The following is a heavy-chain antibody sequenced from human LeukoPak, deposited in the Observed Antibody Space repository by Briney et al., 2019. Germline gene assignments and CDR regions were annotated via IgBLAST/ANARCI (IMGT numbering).Heavy chain of an antibody. CDR2: ISSSGTKI. Sequence: GGSLRLSCSASGITFSSYSMNWVRQAPGKGLEWVSYISSSGTKIQYADSVKGRFTISRDNAKNSLYLQMNSLRAEDTAVYYCARDYYDSSGCFDYWGQGTLVTVSS. J-gene: IGHJ4*02. V-gene: IGHV3-48*04. CDR1: GITFSSYS. D-gene: IGHD3-22*01. CDR3: ARDYYDSSGCFDY.